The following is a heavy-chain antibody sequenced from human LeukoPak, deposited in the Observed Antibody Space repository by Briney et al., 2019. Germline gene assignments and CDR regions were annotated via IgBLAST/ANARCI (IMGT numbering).Heavy chain of an antibody. CDR3: ARDSGSDWWDH. D-gene: IGHD5-12*01. J-gene: IGHJ5*02. Sequence: GASVKVSFKAFEYTFTSYTMHWVRQAPGQRLEWMGWINAGNGNTKYSEKFQGRVIITRDTSASTAYMELSSLRSEDTAVYYCARDSGSDWWDHWGQGTLVTVSS. CDR2: INAGNGNT. CDR1: EYTFTSYT. V-gene: IGHV1-3*01.